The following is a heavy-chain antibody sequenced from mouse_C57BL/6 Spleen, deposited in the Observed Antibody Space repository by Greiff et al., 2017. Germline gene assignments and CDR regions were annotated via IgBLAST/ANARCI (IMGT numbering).Heavy chain of an antibody. CDR3: ARGYGRGFAY. J-gene: IGHJ3*01. Sequence: VQLQQPGAELVRPGSSVKLSCKASGYTFTSYWMDWVKQRPGQGLEWIGNIYPSDSETHYNQKFKDKATLTVDKSSSTAYMQLSSLTSEDSAVYYCARGYGRGFAYWGQGTLVTVSA. V-gene: IGHV1-61*01. CDR1: GYTFTSYW. D-gene: IGHD2-2*01. CDR2: IYPSDSET.